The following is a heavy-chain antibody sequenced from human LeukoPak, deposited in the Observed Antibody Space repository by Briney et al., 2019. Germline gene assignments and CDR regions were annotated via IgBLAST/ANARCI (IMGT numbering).Heavy chain of an antibody. CDR2: ISSSGSTI. CDR1: GFTFSDYY. CDR3: ARDGDYAQDFDY. J-gene: IGHJ4*02. V-gene: IGHV3-11*04. Sequence: TGGSLRLSCAASGFTFSDYYMSWIRQAPGKGLEWVSYISSSGSTIYYADSVKGRFTISRDNAKNSLYLQMNSLRAEDTAVYFCARDGDYAQDFDYWGQGTLVTVSS. D-gene: IGHD4-17*01.